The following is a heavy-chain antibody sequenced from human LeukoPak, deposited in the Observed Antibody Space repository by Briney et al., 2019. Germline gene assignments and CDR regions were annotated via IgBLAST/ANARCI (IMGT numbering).Heavy chain of an antibody. V-gene: IGHV3-23*01. CDR3: ARQGGYYYESSASYYFDY. D-gene: IGHD3-22*01. CDR2: INENGGST. Sequence: PGGSLRLSCAASGFTFNNYAVRWVRQAPGKGLEWVSGINENGGSTYYADSVKGRFTISRDNSKNTLYLQMNSLRAEDTAIYYCARQGGYYYESSASYYFDYWGQGTLVTVSS. CDR1: GFTFNNYA. J-gene: IGHJ4*02.